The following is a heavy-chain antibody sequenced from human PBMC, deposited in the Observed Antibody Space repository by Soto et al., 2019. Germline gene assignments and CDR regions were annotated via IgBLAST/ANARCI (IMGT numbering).Heavy chain of an antibody. D-gene: IGHD2-15*01. CDR3: ARQDRVVAEGRWFDP. J-gene: IGHJ5*02. Sequence: KTSETLSLTCTVSGYSISSGYHWAWIRQPPGKGLEWLGSVHYSGNTYYNPSLESRLTISVDKSKNQFSLNLSSVTAADTAVYYCARQDRVVAEGRWFDPWGQGTLVTVSS. CDR1: GYSISSGYH. V-gene: IGHV4-38-2*02. CDR2: VHYSGNT.